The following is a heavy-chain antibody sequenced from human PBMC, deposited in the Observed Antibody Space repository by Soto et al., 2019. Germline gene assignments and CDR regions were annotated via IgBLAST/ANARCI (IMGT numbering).Heavy chain of an antibody. CDR3: ARRDTSGFLRYFDN. J-gene: IGHJ4*02. V-gene: IGHV1-69*06. Sequence: QMQLVQSGAKVKKPGSSVKVSCKASGGTLSSFINYPINWVRQAPGQGLEWMGGIVPNVGTVNDAQKFQGRVTITADKSTGTSYMELSSLRSEDTALYYCARRDTSGFLRYFDNWGQGTLVTVSS. CDR1: GGTLSSFINYP. CDR2: IVPNVGTV. D-gene: IGHD3-3*01.